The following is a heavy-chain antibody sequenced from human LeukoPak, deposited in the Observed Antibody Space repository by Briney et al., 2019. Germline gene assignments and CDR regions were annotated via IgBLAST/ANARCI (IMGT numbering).Heavy chain of an antibody. CDR3: ARAVLGGYDSSYTTFDY. D-gene: IGHD6-13*01. CDR2: IHYSGST. V-gene: IGHV4-61*05. CDR1: GGSISSSSYY. J-gene: IGHJ4*02. Sequence: SETLSLTCTVSGGSISSSSYYWGWIRQPPGKGLEWIGFIHYSGSTNYNPSLKSRVTILVETSKNQFSLKLSSVTTADTAVYYCARAVLGGYDSSYTTFDYWGQGTLVTVSS.